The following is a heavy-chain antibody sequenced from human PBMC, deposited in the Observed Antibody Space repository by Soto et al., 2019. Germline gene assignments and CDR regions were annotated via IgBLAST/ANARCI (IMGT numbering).Heavy chain of an antibody. D-gene: IGHD2-8*01. CDR2: MNPNSGYT. CDR3: ARGNGGDGSPGLFDY. CDR1: GYTFTSYD. V-gene: IGHV1-8*01. J-gene: IGHJ4*02. Sequence: QVQLVQSGAEVKKPGASVKVSCKASGYTFTSYDITWVRQATGQGLEWMGWMNPNSGYTGYAQKFEGRVTMTRNTSITTAYMELSSLRSEDTAVYYCARGNGGDGSPGLFDYWGQGTLVTVSS.